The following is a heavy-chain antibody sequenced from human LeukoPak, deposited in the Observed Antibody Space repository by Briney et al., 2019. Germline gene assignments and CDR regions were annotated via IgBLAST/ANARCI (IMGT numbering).Heavy chain of an antibody. V-gene: IGHV3-48*02. D-gene: IGHD3-22*01. CDR3: ARDRSSSGYYPFDY. Sequence: GGSLRLSCAASGFIFSSYSMNWVRQAPGKGLEWVSYISTTGSTIYYADSVKGRFTISRDNAKNSLYLQMNSLRDEDTAVYYCARDRSSSGYYPFDYWGQGTLVTVSS. J-gene: IGHJ4*02. CDR1: GFIFSSYS. CDR2: ISTTGSTI.